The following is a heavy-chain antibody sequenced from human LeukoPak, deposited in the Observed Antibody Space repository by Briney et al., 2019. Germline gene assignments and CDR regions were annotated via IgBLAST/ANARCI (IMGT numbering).Heavy chain of an antibody. CDR1: GFTFNYAW. CDR2: TVSEIDGGTT. CDR3: ATEVIIAVTGNDY. D-gene: IGHD6-19*01. V-gene: IGHV3-15*04. Sequence: GGSLRLSCAASGFTFNYAWMSWVRQVPGKGLEWVGQTVSEIDGGTTDYAAPVKGRFTISRDDSKSTLYLQMNSLKIEDTAVYYCATEVIIAVTGNDYWGQGSLVTVSS. J-gene: IGHJ4*02.